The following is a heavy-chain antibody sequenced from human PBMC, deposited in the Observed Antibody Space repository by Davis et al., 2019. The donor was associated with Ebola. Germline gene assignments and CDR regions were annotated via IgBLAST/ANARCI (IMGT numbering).Heavy chain of an antibody. J-gene: IGHJ4*02. CDR1: GFIFNSYG. D-gene: IGHD3-9*01. Sequence: GESLKISCAASGFIFNSYGMHWVRQAPGKGLEWVAAISRNGSKKYYADSVKDRFAISRDNSKNTLYLQMNSLRAEDTAMYYCAKDGGYFDWLLYYFDYWGQGTLVTVSS. CDR2: ISRNGSKK. CDR3: AKDGGYFDWLLYYFDY. V-gene: IGHV3-30*18.